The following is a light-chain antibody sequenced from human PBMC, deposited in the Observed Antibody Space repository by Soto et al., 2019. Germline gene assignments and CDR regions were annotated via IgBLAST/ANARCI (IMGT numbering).Light chain of an antibody. Sequence: EIVMTQSPATLSVSPGERATLSCRASQSVSINLAWYQQKPGQAPRLLIYGASTRATGIPARFSGSGSGTEFTLTISSLQSEDSAVYYCQQFGGTFGQGTKVEIK. CDR2: GAS. J-gene: IGKJ1*01. CDR3: QQFGGT. V-gene: IGKV3-15*01. CDR1: QSVSIN.